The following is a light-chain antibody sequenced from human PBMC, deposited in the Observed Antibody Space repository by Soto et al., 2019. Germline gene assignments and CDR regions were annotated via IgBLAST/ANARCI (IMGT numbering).Light chain of an antibody. Sequence: IQLTQSPSSLSTSVRDRVTITCRASQSISSWLAWYQQKPGKAPKLLIYKASTLKSGVPSRFSGSGSGTEFTLTISSLQPDDFATYYCQHYNSYPETFGQGTKVDIK. J-gene: IGKJ1*01. V-gene: IGKV1-5*03. CDR3: QHYNSYPET. CDR2: KAS. CDR1: QSISSW.